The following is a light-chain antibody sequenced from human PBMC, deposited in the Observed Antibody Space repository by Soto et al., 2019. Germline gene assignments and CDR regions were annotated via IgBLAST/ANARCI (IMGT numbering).Light chain of an antibody. V-gene: IGLV2-23*01. Sequence: QSVLTQPASVSGSPGQSITISCTGTSSDVGSYNLVSWYQQHPGKAPKLMIYEGSKRPSGVSNRFSGSKSGNTASLTIAGLQAEDEADYYCCSYAGSSTSAVFGGGTQRTVL. CDR3: CSYAGSSTSAV. CDR2: EGS. J-gene: IGLJ7*01. CDR1: SSDVGSYNL.